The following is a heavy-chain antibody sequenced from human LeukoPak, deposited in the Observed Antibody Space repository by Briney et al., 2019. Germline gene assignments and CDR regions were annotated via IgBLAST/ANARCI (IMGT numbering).Heavy chain of an antibody. Sequence: SETLSLTCAVYGGSFSGYYWNWIRQPPGKGLEWIGEINHSGSTNYNPSLKSRVTISVDRSKNQFSLKLSSVTAADTAVYYCAREIAASDYYYMDVWGKGTTVTVSS. J-gene: IGHJ6*03. D-gene: IGHD6-13*01. CDR1: GGSFSGYY. CDR3: AREIAASDYYYMDV. V-gene: IGHV4-34*01. CDR2: INHSGST.